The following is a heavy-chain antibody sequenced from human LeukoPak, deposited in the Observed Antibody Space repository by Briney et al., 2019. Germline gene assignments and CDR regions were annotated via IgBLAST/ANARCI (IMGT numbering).Heavy chain of an antibody. CDR3: ARGGSVVVTAIRVLLSDHFDY. J-gene: IGHJ4*02. Sequence: PGGSLRLSCAASGFTFSSYVMNWVRQAPGKGLEWVSFISSSSSYIYYADSVNGRFTISIDNAKNSLYMQMNSLRAEDTAVYYCARGGSVVVTAIRVLLSDHFDYWGQGTLVTVSS. D-gene: IGHD2-21*02. CDR1: GFTFSSYV. CDR2: ISSSSSYI. V-gene: IGHV3-21*01.